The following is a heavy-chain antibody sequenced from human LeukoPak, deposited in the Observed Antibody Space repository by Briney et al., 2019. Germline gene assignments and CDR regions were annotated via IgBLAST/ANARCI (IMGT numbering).Heavy chain of an antibody. Sequence: SETLSLTCTVSGGSVSSYYRSWIRQPPGKGLEWIGYIYYSGGTNYNPSLKSRVTISIDASKNQFSLKLSSVTAADTAVYYCARDLSGWYNWFDPWGQGTLVTVSS. CDR2: IYYSGGT. CDR1: GGSVSSYY. D-gene: IGHD6-19*01. V-gene: IGHV4-59*02. J-gene: IGHJ5*02. CDR3: ARDLSGWYNWFDP.